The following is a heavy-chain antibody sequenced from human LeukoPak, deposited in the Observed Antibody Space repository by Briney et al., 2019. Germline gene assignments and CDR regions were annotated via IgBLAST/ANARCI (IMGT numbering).Heavy chain of an antibody. CDR2: ISLDGATT. CDR1: GFTFSSYA. V-gene: IGHV3-23*01. CDR3: AKDPNYDFWSGDFDY. Sequence: GGSLRLSCAASGFTFSSYAMSWVRQAPGKGLEWVSGISLDGATTYYAGSVEGRFTISRDNSKNTLYLQMNSLRADDTAVYYCAKDPNYDFWSGDFDYWGQGTLVTVSS. J-gene: IGHJ4*02. D-gene: IGHD3-3*01.